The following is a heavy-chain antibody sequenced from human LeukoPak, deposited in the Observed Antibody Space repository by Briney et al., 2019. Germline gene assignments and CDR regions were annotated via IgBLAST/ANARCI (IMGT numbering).Heavy chain of an antibody. V-gene: IGHV3-48*03. CDR3: AKDRVVAAGDDAFDI. CDR1: GFTFSSYE. Sequence: GGSLRLSCAASGFTFSSYEMNWVRQAPGKGLEWVSYISSSGSTIYYADSVKGRFTISRDNAKNSLYLQMNSLRAEDTAVYYCAKDRVVAAGDDAFDIWGQGTMVTVSS. D-gene: IGHD2-2*01. J-gene: IGHJ3*02. CDR2: ISSSGSTI.